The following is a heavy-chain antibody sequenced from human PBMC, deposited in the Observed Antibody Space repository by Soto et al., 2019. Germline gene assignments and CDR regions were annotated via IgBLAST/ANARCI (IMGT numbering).Heavy chain of an antibody. V-gene: IGHV3-21*01. J-gene: IGHJ4*02. CDR1: GFTFSSYS. CDR3: AKDRWYCSSTSCYFGYFDY. Sequence: GGSLRLSCAASGFTFSSYSMNWVRQAPGKGLEWVSSISSSSSYIYYADSVKGRFTISRDNSKNTLYLQMNSLRAEDTAVYYCAKDRWYCSSTSCYFGYFDYWGQGTLVTVSS. CDR2: ISSSSSYI. D-gene: IGHD2-2*01.